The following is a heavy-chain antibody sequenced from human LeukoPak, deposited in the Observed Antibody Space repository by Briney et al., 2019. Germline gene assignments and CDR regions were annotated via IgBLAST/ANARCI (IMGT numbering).Heavy chain of an antibody. CDR3: ARGYYDILTGYPLGY. CDR2: ISYDGSNK. V-gene: IGHV3-30*01. J-gene: IGHJ4*02. D-gene: IGHD3-9*01. Sequence: QPGRSLRLSCAASGFTFSSYAMHWVRQAPGKGLEWVAVISYDGSNKYYADSVKGRFTISRDNSKNTLYLQMNSLRAEDTAVYYCARGYYDILTGYPLGYWGQGTLVTVSS. CDR1: GFTFSSYA.